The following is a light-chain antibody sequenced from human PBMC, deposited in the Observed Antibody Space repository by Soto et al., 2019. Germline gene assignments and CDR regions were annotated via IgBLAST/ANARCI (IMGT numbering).Light chain of an antibody. CDR1: NIGNKR. V-gene: IGLV3-21*04. J-gene: IGLJ1*01. CDR2: YDS. Sequence: SYELTQSPSVSVAPEKTATITCGGNNIGNKRVHWYRQKPGQAPVLLISYDSDRPSGIPVRFSGSNSGNTATLTISRVEAGDEADYDCQVWDIMTDNYVFGSGTKLTVL. CDR3: QVWDIMTDNYV.